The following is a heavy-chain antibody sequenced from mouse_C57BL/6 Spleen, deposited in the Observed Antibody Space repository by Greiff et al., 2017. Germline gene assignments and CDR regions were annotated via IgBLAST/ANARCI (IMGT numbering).Heavy chain of an antibody. J-gene: IGHJ4*01. Sequence: EVKLVESGGGLVQPGGSLSLSCAASGFTFTDYYMSWVRQPPGKALEWLGFIRNKANGYTTEYSASVKGRFTISRDNSQSILYLQMNALRAEDSATYYCARYMGLRYARDYWGQGTSVTVSS. CDR3: ARYMGLRYARDY. CDR2: IRNKANGYTT. V-gene: IGHV7-3*01. CDR1: GFTFTDYY. D-gene: IGHD4-1*01.